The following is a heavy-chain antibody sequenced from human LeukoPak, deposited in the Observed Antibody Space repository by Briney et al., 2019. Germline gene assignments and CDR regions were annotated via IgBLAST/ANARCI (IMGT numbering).Heavy chain of an antibody. D-gene: IGHD6-6*01. J-gene: IGHJ4*02. CDR2: IRYDGSNK. Sequence: GGSLRLSCVASGFTFSSSWMHWVRQAPGKGLEWVAFIRYDGSNKYYADSVKGRFTISRDNSKNTLYLQMNSLRAEDTAVYYCAKGYSGSSSSDYFDYWGQGTLVTVSS. CDR1: GFTFSSSW. CDR3: AKGYSGSSSSDYFDY. V-gene: IGHV3-30*02.